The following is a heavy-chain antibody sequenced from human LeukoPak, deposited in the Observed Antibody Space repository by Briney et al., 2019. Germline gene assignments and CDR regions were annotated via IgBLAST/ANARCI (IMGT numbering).Heavy chain of an antibody. CDR3: AKDGGYYDFWRPSTNWFDP. Sequence: GGSLRLSCAASGFTFSSYAMHWVRQAPGKGLEWVAVISYDGSNKYYADSVKGRFTISRDNSKNTLYLQMNSLRAEDTAVYYCAKDGGYYDFWRPSTNWFDPWGQGTLVTVSS. D-gene: IGHD3-3*01. V-gene: IGHV3-30*04. CDR1: GFTFSSYA. CDR2: ISYDGSNK. J-gene: IGHJ5*02.